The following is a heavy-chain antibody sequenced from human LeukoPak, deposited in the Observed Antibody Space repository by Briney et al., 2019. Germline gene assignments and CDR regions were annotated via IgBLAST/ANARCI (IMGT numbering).Heavy chain of an antibody. CDR1: GYSISSGYY. J-gene: IGHJ4*02. V-gene: IGHV4-4*07. Sequence: PSETLSLTCTVSGYSISSGYYWSWIRQPAGKGLEWIGRIYTSGSTNYNPSLKSRVTMSVDTSKNQFSLKLSSVTAADTAVYYCARDTYYYDSSGYSGFDYWGQGTLVTVSS. D-gene: IGHD3-22*01. CDR3: ARDTYYYDSSGYSGFDY. CDR2: IYTSGST.